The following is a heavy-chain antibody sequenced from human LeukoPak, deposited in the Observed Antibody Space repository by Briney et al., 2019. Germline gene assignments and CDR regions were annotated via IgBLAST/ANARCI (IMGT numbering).Heavy chain of an antibody. CDR2: IKQDGSEK. CDR1: GLSFSTYW. V-gene: IGHV3-7*01. Sequence: GGSLRLSCAASGLSFSTYWMTWVRQAPGKGLEWVANIKQDGSEKEYVDSVKGRFTISRDNAKKSVYLQMNSLRAEDTAVYYCARDRPSDLTDFDYWGQGTLVTVSS. D-gene: IGHD2-21*02. J-gene: IGHJ4*02. CDR3: ARDRPSDLTDFDY.